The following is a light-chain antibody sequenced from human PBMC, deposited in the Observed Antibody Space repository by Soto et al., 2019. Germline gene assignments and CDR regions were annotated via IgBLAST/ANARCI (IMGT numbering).Light chain of an antibody. V-gene: IGKV1-39*01. Sequence: IQMTQSPSSLSAFVGDRVTITCRASQRISSYLNWYQQKPGKAPKLLIYAASSLQSGVPSRFSGSGSGTDFTLTISSLQPEDFATYYCQESYSSPYTFGQGTKLQIK. CDR2: AAS. J-gene: IGKJ2*01. CDR3: QESYSSPYT. CDR1: QRISSY.